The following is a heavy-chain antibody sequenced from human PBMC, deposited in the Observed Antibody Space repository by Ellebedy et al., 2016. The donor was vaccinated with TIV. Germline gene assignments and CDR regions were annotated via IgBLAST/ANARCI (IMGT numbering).Heavy chain of an antibody. CDR1: GFTFSDYN. V-gene: IGHV3-33*08. CDR3: ARDRIQLWFDASDI. CDR2: IWYDGSNK. J-gene: IGHJ3*02. D-gene: IGHD5-18*01. Sequence: GESLKISXPASGFTFSDYNMNWVRQAPGKELEWVSVIWYDGSNKYYADSVKGRFTISRDNSKNTLYLQMNSLRAEDTAVYYCARDRIQLWFDASDIWGQGTMVTVSS.